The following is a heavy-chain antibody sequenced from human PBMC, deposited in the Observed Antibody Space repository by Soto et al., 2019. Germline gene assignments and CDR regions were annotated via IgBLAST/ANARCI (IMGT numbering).Heavy chain of an antibody. CDR1: GGSISSSSYY. J-gene: IGHJ6*02. CDR3: ARGMVGDYDFWSGYLYYYYYGMDV. CDR2: IYYSGST. Sequence: SETLSLTCTVCGGSISSSSYYWGWIRKPPGKGLEWIGSIYYSGSTYYNPSLKSRVTISVDTSKNQFSLKLSSVTAADTAVYYCARGMVGDYDFWSGYLYYYYYGMDVWGQGTTVTVSS. D-gene: IGHD3-3*01. V-gene: IGHV4-39*01.